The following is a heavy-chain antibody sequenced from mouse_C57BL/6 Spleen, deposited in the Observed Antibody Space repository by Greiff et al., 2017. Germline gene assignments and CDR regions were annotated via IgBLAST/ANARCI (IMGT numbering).Heavy chain of an antibody. D-gene: IGHD1-1*01. CDR1: GYSITSGYY. Sequence: ESGPGLVKPSQSLSLTCSVTGYSITSGYYWNWIRQFPGNKLEWMGYISYDGSNNYNPSLKNRISITRDTSKHQFFLKLNSVTTEDTATYYCARETFIYAMDYWGQGTSVTVSS. CDR2: ISYDGSN. J-gene: IGHJ4*01. V-gene: IGHV3-6*01. CDR3: ARETFIYAMDY.